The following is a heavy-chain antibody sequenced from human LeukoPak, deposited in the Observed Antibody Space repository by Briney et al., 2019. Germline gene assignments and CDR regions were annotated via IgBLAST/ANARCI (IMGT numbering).Heavy chain of an antibody. V-gene: IGHV1-46*01. D-gene: IGHD3-10*01. CDR1: GYXFTSYY. Sequence: ASVKVSCKASGYXFTSYYIHWVRQAPGQGLEWMGIINPSGGATSYAQKFQGRVAMIGDTSTSTVYMQMSSLRIDDTAVYYCAGHSDLGSGSHYPYYYLMDVWGQGTTVTVSS. J-gene: IGHJ6*02. CDR2: INPSGGAT. CDR3: AGHSDLGSGSHYPYYYLMDV.